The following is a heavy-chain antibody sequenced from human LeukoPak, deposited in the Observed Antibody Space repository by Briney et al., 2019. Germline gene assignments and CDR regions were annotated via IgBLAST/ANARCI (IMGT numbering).Heavy chain of an antibody. CDR3: ARDRWSGSYYNAFDI. J-gene: IGHJ3*02. D-gene: IGHD1-26*01. V-gene: IGHV4-4*07. Sequence: SETLSLTCTVSGSSISSYYWSWIRQPAGKGLEWIGRIYTSGSTNYNPSLKSRVTMSVDTSKNQFSLKLSSVTAADTAVYYCARDRWSGSYYNAFDIWGQGTMVTVSS. CDR1: GSSISSYY. CDR2: IYTSGST.